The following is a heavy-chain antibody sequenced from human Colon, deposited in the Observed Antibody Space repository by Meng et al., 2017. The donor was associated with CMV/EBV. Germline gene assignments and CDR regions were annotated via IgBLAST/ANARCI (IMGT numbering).Heavy chain of an antibody. J-gene: IGHJ5*02. CDR2: IKYDGTRA. CDR1: GFTLSGSW. V-gene: IGHV3-74*01. CDR3: AKSDWFDP. Sequence: GGSLRLSCVASGFTLSGSWMHWVRQAPGKGLVWVSRIKYDGTRAYYADSVKGRFTISRDNAKNTLYLQMNSLRVEDTAVYYCAKSDWFDPWGQGTLVTVSS.